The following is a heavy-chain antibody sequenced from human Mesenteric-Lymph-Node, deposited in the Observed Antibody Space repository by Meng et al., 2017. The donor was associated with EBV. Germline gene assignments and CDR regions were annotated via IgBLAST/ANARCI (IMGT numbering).Heavy chain of an antibody. Sequence: QVQLVQSGSELKKPXXSVKLSCKASGYTFTNYAINWVRQAPGQGLEWMGWISTITGNPTNAQDFTGRFVFSLDTSVSTAYLQINNLKPDDTAVYYCARDNPLDQWGQGTLVTVSS. CDR3: ARDNPLDQ. CDR1: GYTFTNYA. CDR2: ISTITGNP. J-gene: IGHJ4*02. V-gene: IGHV7-4-1*02.